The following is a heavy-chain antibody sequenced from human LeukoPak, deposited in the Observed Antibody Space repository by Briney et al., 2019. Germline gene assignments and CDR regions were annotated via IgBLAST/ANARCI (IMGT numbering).Heavy chain of an antibody. D-gene: IGHD2-15*01. V-gene: IGHV1-69*04. J-gene: IGHJ5*02. CDR1: GGTFSSYA. Sequence: SVKVSCKASGGTFSSYAISWVRQAPGQGLEWMGRIIPILGIANYAQKFQGRVTITADKPTSTAYMELSSLRSEDTAVYYCARDKRDIVVVVAAENWFDPWGQGTLVTVSS. CDR3: ARDKRDIVVVVAAENWFDP. CDR2: IIPILGIA.